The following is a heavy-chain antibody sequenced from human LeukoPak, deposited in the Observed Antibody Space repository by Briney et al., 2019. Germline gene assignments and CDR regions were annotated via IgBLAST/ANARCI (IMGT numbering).Heavy chain of an antibody. Sequence: GGSLRLSCAASGFTFSSYAMSWVRQAPGKGLEWVSAISGSGGSTYYADSVKGRFTISRDNSKNTLYLQMNSLRAEDTAVYYCAKAMDIVVAPSGAFDIWGQGTMVTVSS. CDR1: GFTFSSYA. CDR3: AKAMDIVVAPSGAFDI. CDR2: ISGSGGST. V-gene: IGHV3-23*01. J-gene: IGHJ3*02. D-gene: IGHD2-2*03.